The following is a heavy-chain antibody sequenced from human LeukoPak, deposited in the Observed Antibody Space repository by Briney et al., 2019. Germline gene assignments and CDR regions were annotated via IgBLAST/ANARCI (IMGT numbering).Heavy chain of an antibody. Sequence: GGSLRLSCAASGFNFKDYSMNWVRQVPGKGLEDISYISSDSRTTHYADSVKGRFTISRDNAKNSLYLQMNSLRAEDTALYHCARWSSIKVAATENYWGQGTLVTVSS. V-gene: IGHV3-48*04. J-gene: IGHJ4*02. D-gene: IGHD6-19*01. CDR2: ISSDSRTT. CDR1: GFNFKDYS. CDR3: ARWSSIKVAATENY.